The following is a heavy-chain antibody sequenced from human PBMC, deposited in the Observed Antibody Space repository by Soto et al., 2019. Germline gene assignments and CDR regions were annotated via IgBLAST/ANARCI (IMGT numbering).Heavy chain of an antibody. J-gene: IGHJ4*02. D-gene: IGHD6-13*01. CDR2: ISYDGSNK. V-gene: IGHV3-30-3*01. CDR1: GFTFSSYA. Sequence: QVQLVESGGGVVQPGRSLRLSCAASGFTFSSYAMHWVRQAPGKGLEWVAVISYDGSNKYYADSVKGRFTISRDNSKNTLYLQMNSLRAEDTAMYYCAREGAEARHFDYWGQGTLVTVSS. CDR3: AREGAEARHFDY.